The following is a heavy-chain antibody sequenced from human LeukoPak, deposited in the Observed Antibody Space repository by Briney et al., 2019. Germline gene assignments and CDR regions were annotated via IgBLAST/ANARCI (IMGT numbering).Heavy chain of an antibody. CDR3: ASLSY. CDR1: GNTVSRCS. Sequence: GGSLRLSSAASGNTVSRCSLTWVRQAPGKGLEWVSVIYSGGTTYYADSVKGRFTISRDNSKNTLFLQMNGLRPEDTAVYYCASLSYWGQGTLVTVSS. J-gene: IGHJ4*02. V-gene: IGHV3-53*05. CDR2: IYSGGTT.